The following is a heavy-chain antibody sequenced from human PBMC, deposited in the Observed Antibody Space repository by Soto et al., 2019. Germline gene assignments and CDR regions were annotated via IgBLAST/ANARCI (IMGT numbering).Heavy chain of an antibody. J-gene: IGHJ5*02. V-gene: IGHV4-59*01. CDR2: VYSSGST. D-gene: IGHD2-21*01. CDR3: ARRAVVAVTGSLDNWLDP. CDR1: GCSITSYN. Sequence: SETLSLTCPFSGCSITSYNWNWLRQPPGKALEWIGYVYSSGSTNYNPSLKSRVTISVDTSRNQFSLKVNSVTAADTAVYYCARRAVVAVTGSLDNWLDPWGQGILVTVSS.